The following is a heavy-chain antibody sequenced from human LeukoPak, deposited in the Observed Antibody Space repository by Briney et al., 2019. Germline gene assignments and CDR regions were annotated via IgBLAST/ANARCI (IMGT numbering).Heavy chain of an antibody. Sequence: PSETLSLTCAVSGGSFSGYYWSWIRQPPGKGLEWIGEINHSGSTNYNPSLKSRVTISVATSKNQFSLKLSSVTAADTAVYYCARFVGVVVILSIDYWGQGTLVTVSS. J-gene: IGHJ4*02. V-gene: IGHV4-34*01. D-gene: IGHD3-22*01. CDR1: GGSFSGYY. CDR3: ARFVGVVVILSIDY. CDR2: INHSGST.